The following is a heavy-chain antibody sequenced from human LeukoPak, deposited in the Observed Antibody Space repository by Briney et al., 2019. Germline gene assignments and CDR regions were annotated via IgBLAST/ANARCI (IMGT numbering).Heavy chain of an antibody. Sequence: ASVKVSCKASGYTFTSYAMHWVRQAPGQRLEWMGWINAGNGNTKYSQKFQGRVTITRDTSASTAYMELSSLRSEDTAVYYCARDYGDYWDWFDPWGQGTLATVSS. V-gene: IGHV1-3*01. J-gene: IGHJ5*02. CDR3: ARDYGDYWDWFDP. CDR2: INAGNGNT. CDR1: GYTFTSYA. D-gene: IGHD4-17*01.